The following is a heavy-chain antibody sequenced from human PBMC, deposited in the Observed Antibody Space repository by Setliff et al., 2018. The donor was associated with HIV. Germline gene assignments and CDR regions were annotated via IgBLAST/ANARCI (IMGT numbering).Heavy chain of an antibody. D-gene: IGHD2-8*01. Sequence: SETLSLTCTVSGGSISSHYWSWIRQPPGKGLEWTGSIYHTGRTYYNRPLESRLTISIDTSKNQFSLKLSSVTAADTAVYYCARDAPTVYANGWFDPWGQGTLVTVSS. CDR3: ARDAPTVYANGWFDP. CDR1: GGSISSHY. CDR2: IYHTGRT. J-gene: IGHJ5*02. V-gene: IGHV4-4*07.